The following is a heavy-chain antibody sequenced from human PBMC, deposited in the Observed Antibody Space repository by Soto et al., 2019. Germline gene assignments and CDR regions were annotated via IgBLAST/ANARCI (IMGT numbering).Heavy chain of an antibody. CDR3: ARLIGNSWLDS. CDR1: GDSVSSNDAT. D-gene: IGHD3-16*01. J-gene: IGHJ5*01. CDR2: TYYRPRWQT. Sequence: QVQLQQSGPVLVKPSQTLSLTCAISGDSVSSNDATWDWIRQSPSRGLEWLGRTYYRPRWQTDYALSVKSRISITPAPSNNQASLPPNSVTPDDTAVYYCARLIGNSWLDSWGQGTLVTVSS. V-gene: IGHV6-1*01.